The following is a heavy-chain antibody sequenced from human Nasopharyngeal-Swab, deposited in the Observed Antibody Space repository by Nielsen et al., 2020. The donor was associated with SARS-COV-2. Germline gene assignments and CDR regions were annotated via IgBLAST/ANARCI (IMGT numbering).Heavy chain of an antibody. CDR1: GGSISSSSYY. J-gene: IGHJ4*02. Sequence: SETLSLTCTVSGGSISSSSYYWGWIHQPPGKGLEWIGSIYYSGSTYYNPSLKSRITISVDTSKNQFSLKLSSVTAADTAVYYCAGQGFSGIAAALDYWGQGTLVTVSS. CDR2: IYYSGST. D-gene: IGHD6-13*01. CDR3: AGQGFSGIAAALDY. V-gene: IGHV4-39*01.